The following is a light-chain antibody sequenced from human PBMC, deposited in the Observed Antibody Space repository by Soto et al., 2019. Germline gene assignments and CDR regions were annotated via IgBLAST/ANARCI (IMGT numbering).Light chain of an antibody. V-gene: IGKV3-20*01. Sequence: EIVMTQSPFTLSVSPWERSTLSFRASQNISRSLAWYQQKPGQGPSLLIYGTSTRAGGVPARFSGGGSGTDFTLTISKLEPEDFAVYYCQQYGSSPTFGQGTKVDIK. CDR1: QNISRS. CDR3: QQYGSSPT. CDR2: GTS. J-gene: IGKJ1*01.